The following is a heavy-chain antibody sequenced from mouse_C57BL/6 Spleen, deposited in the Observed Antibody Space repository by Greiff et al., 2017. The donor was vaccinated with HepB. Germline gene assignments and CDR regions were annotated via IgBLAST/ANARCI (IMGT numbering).Heavy chain of an antibody. V-gene: IGHV1-15*01. CDR3: TSSSITTVVGPYWYFDV. Sequence: VQLQQSGAELVRPGASVTLSCKASGYTFTDYEMHWVKQTPVHGLEWIGAIDPETGGTAYNQKFKGKAILTADKSSSTAYMELRSLTSEDSAVYYCTSSSITTVVGPYWYFDVWGTGTTVTVSS. J-gene: IGHJ1*03. CDR2: IDPETGGT. CDR1: GYTFTDYE. D-gene: IGHD1-1*01.